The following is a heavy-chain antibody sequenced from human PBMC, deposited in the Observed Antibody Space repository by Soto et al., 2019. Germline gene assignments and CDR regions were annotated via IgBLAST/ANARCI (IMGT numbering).Heavy chain of an antibody. V-gene: IGHV4-4*02. CDR2: IYHSGST. D-gene: IGHD2-15*01. J-gene: IGHJ5*02. Sequence: QVQLQESGPGLVKPSGTLYLTCYVSGGSISSSNWWSWVRQPPGQWLEWLGAIYHSGSTNYNPSLKSRGTMSVDKAKNQFCRMRGYVTAAYTAVYDCARGGVVVVDVPCCFDPWGQGTLVTVSS. CDR3: ARGGVVVVDVPCCFDP. CDR1: GGSISSSNW.